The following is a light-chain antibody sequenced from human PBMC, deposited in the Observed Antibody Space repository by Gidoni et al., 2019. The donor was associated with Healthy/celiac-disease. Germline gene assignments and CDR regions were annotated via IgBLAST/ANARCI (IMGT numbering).Light chain of an antibody. CDR3: QQYGSSPLT. Sequence: EIVLTPSPGTLSLSPGERATLSCRASQSVSSSYLAWYQQKPGQAPRLLIYGASSRATGIPDRFSGSGSGTDFTLTISRLETEDFAVYYCQQYGSSPLTFGGGTKVEIK. CDR2: GAS. CDR1: QSVSSSY. J-gene: IGKJ4*01. V-gene: IGKV3-20*01.